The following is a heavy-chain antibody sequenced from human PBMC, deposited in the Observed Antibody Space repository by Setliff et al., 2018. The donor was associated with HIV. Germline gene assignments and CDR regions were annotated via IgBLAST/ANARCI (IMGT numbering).Heavy chain of an antibody. CDR1: GYTFTNFG. CDR2: ISPYNGNT. D-gene: IGHD3-22*01. V-gene: IGHV1-18*01. CDR3: ARDRIPSKWLLESDY. Sequence: RASVKVSCKASGYTFTNFGITWVRQAPGQGLEWMGWISPYNGNTNYAPELHGRVTMTTDTSTSTASLELRSLRSDDTAVYYCARDRIPSKWLLESDYWGQGTLVTVSS. J-gene: IGHJ4*02.